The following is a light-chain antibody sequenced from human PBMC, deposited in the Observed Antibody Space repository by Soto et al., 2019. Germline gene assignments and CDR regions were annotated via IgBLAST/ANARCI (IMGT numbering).Light chain of an antibody. V-gene: IGKV1-27*01. Sequence: IRMTQSPSSLSASTGDRVTITCRASQGISSYLAWYQQKPGKAPKLLIYAASTLQSGVPSRFSGSGSGTDFTLTISSLQPEDVATYYCQKCGIAPFTFGGGTKVDNK. CDR1: QGISSY. J-gene: IGKJ4*01. CDR2: AAS. CDR3: QKCGIAPFT.